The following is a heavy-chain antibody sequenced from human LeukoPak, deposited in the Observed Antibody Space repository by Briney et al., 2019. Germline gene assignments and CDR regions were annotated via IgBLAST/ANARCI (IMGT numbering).Heavy chain of an antibody. CDR3: ARGGTGYYYDSSGYYEFDY. CDR2: MNPNSGNT. Sequence: ASVKVSCKASGYTFTSYEINWVRQATGQGLEWMGWMNPNSGNTGYAQKFQGRVTMTRNTSISTAYMELSSLRSEDTAVYYCARGGTGYYYDSSGYYEFDYWGQGTLVTVSS. J-gene: IGHJ4*02. D-gene: IGHD3-22*01. CDR1: GYTFTSYE. V-gene: IGHV1-8*01.